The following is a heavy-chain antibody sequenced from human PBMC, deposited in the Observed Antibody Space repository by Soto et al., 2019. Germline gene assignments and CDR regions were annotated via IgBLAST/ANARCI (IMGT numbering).Heavy chain of an antibody. CDR1: GGTFSSYA. D-gene: IGHD3-9*01. Sequence: QVQLVQSGAEVKKPGSSVKVSCKASGGTFSSYAISWVRQAPGQGLEWMGGIIPIFGTANYAQKFPGRVTITADESTSTAYMELSSLRSEDTAVYYCARRVRYFDWSPLGWYFDLWGRGTLVTVSS. CDR3: ARRVRYFDWSPLGWYFDL. J-gene: IGHJ2*01. CDR2: IIPIFGTA. V-gene: IGHV1-69*01.